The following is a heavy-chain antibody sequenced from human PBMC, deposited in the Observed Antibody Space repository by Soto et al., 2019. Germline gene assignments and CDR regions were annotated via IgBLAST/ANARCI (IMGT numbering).Heavy chain of an antibody. CDR2: INPNSGGT. CDR1: GYTFTGYY. CDR3: ARDLGYCSSTSCLVNWFDP. J-gene: IGHJ5*02. D-gene: IGHD2-2*01. Sequence: ASVKVTCKASGYTFTGYYMHWVRQAPGQGLEWMGWINPNSGGTNYAQKFQGRVTMTRDTSISTAYMELSRLRSDDTAVYYCARDLGYCSSTSCLVNWFDPWGQGPPVTVSP. V-gene: IGHV1-2*02.